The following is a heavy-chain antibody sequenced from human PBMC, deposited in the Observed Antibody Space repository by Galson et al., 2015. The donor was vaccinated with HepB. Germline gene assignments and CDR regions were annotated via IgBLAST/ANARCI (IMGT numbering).Heavy chain of an antibody. CDR2: ISSSSSTI. D-gene: IGHD3-10*01. CDR3: AKDVMVRGTSYFDY. CDR1: GFTFSSYS. V-gene: IGHV3-48*01. Sequence: SLRLSCAASGFTFSSYSMNWVRQAPGKGLEWVSYISSSSSTIYYADSVKGRFTISRNNSKNTLYLQMNSLRAEDTAVYYCAKDVMVRGTSYFDYWGQGTLVTVSS. J-gene: IGHJ4*02.